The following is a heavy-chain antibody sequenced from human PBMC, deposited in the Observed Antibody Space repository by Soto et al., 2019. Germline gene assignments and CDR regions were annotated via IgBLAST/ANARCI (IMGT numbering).Heavy chain of an antibody. CDR1: GGSFSGYY. CDR2: TNHSGST. V-gene: IGHV4-34*01. CDR3: ARGSCSGGSCYPFHYYYYGMDV. D-gene: IGHD2-15*01. J-gene: IGHJ6*02. Sequence: SETLSLTCAVYGGSFSGYYWSWIRQPPGKGLEWIGETNHSGSTNYNPSLKSRVTISVDTSKNQFSLKLSSVTAADTAVYYCARGSCSGGSCYPFHYYYYGMDVWGQGTTVTVSS.